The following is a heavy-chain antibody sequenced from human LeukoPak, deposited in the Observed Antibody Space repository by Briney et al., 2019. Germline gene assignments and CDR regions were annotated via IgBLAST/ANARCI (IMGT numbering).Heavy chain of an antibody. CDR2: IHSDGGST. Sequence: GGSLRLSCAASGFTFSTYWMHWVRQAPGKGLVWVSRIHSDGGSTSYADSVKGRFTISRDNSKNTLYLQMNSLRAEDTAVYYCARGPSYYYDSSGYHYFDYWGQGTLVTVSS. D-gene: IGHD3-22*01. CDR1: GFTFSTYW. J-gene: IGHJ4*02. V-gene: IGHV3-74*01. CDR3: ARGPSYYYDSSGYHYFDY.